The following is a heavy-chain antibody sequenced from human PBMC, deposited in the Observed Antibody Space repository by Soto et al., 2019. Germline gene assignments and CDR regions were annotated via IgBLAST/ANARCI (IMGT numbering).Heavy chain of an antibody. Sequence: EVQLVESGGGLIQPGESLRLSCAASGFPVSNNFMTWVRQAPGKGLEWVSVIYSGGSTYYADSVKGRFTISRDNSENTLHLQMDSLRAEDTAVYYCANGVVHNDNYLPFEYWGQGTLVTVSS. V-gene: IGHV3-53*01. D-gene: IGHD3-3*01. J-gene: IGHJ4*02. CDR3: ANGVVHNDNYLPFEY. CDR2: IYSGGST. CDR1: GFPVSNNF.